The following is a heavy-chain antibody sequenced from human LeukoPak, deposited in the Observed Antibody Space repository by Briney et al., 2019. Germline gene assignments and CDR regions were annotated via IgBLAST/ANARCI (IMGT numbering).Heavy chain of an antibody. V-gene: IGHV3-23*01. CDR3: AKIRDIVVVVAATPLNDY. Sequence: GGSLRLSCAASGFTFISYAMSSVRQAPGKGLEWVSDISGSGGSTYYADSVRGRVTIPRDNSKNTLYLQMNSLRAEDTAVYYCAKIRDIVVVVAATPLNDYWGQGTLVTVSS. J-gene: IGHJ4*02. CDR2: ISGSGGST. CDR1: GFTFISYA. D-gene: IGHD2-15*01.